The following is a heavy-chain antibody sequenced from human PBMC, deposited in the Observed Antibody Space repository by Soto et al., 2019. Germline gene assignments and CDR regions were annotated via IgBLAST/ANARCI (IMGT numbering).Heavy chain of an antibody. D-gene: IGHD6-13*01. CDR1: GFTFSSYG. CDR3: AKDGGIAAASKSYYYGMDV. Sequence: QVQLVESGGGVVQPGRSLRLSCAASGFTFSSYGMHWVRQAPGKGLEWVAVISYDGSNKYYADSVKGRFTISRDNSKNTLYLQMNSLRAEDTAVYYCAKDGGIAAASKSYYYGMDVWGQGTTVTVSS. CDR2: ISYDGSNK. J-gene: IGHJ6*02. V-gene: IGHV3-30*18.